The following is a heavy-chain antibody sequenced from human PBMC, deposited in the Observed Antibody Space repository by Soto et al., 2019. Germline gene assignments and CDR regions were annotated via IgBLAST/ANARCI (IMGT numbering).Heavy chain of an antibody. Sequence: PGGSLRLSCAASGFTFSSYAMHWVRQAPGKGLEWVAVISYDGSNKYYADSVKGRFTISRDNSKNTLYLQMNSLRAEDTAVYYCARDYSKAFYYYYGMDVWGQGTTVTGSS. D-gene: IGHD4-4*01. J-gene: IGHJ6*02. V-gene: IGHV3-30-3*01. CDR1: GFTFSSYA. CDR2: ISYDGSNK. CDR3: ARDYSKAFYYYYGMDV.